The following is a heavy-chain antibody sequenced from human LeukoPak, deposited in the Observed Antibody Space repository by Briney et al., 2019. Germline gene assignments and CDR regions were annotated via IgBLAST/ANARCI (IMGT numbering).Heavy chain of an antibody. D-gene: IGHD1-26*01. J-gene: IGHJ4*02. V-gene: IGHV4-34*01. Sequence: PSETLSLTCAVYGGSFSGYYWSWIRQPPGKGLEWIGEINHSGSTNYNPSLKSRVTISVDTSKNQFSLKLSSVTAADTAVYYCARGPTRVGASDYWGQGTLVTVSS. CDR3: ARGPTRVGASDY. CDR2: INHSGST. CDR1: GGSFSGYY.